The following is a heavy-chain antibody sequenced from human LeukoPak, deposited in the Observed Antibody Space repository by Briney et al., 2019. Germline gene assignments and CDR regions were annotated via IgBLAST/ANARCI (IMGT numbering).Heavy chain of an antibody. D-gene: IGHD6-13*01. CDR1: GGSFSGYY. CDR3: ARATVPYSSSYYY. Sequence: SETLSLTCAVYGGSFSGYYWSWIRQPPGKGLEWIGEINHSGSTNYNPSLKSRVTISVDTSKDQFSLKLSSVTAADTAVYYCARATVPYSSSYYYWGQGTLVTVSS. J-gene: IGHJ4*02. CDR2: INHSGST. V-gene: IGHV4-34*01.